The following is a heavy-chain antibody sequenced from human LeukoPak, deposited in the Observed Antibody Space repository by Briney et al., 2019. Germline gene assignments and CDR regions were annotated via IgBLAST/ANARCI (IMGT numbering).Heavy chain of an antibody. CDR3: ARDSSAVGDRHEY. D-gene: IGHD2-21*02. Sequence: GGSLRLSCVASGFTFRSYEMNWVRQAPGKGLEWISYISSSGTVVYHADSVKGRFTVSRDNAKNSLYLQMNYLRAEDTAVYYCARDSSAVGDRHEYWGQGTLVTVSS. CDR2: ISSSGTVV. J-gene: IGHJ4*02. CDR1: GFTFRSYE. V-gene: IGHV3-48*03.